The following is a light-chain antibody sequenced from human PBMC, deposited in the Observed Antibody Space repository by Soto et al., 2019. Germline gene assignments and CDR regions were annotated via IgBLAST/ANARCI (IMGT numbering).Light chain of an antibody. CDR3: AAWDDSLNGRV. CDR1: NSNIGSNT. V-gene: IGLV1-44*01. CDR2: YDN. Sequence: QYVLTQPPSACGTPGQRVTISCSRSNSNIGSNTVNWYQQLTGTAPKLLIYYDNLRPSGVPDRISGSKSGTSASLAISGLQSDDEADYYCAAWDDSLNGRVFGTGTKLTVI. J-gene: IGLJ1*01.